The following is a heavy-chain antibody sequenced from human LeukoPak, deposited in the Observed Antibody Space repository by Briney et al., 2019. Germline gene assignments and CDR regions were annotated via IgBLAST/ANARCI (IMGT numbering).Heavy chain of an antibody. Sequence: SSVKVSRSASGSTFTGYYMNWVRQAPGQGLGWMGWINPNSGGINSAQKFPGRVNMTRDKSISTAYMELSRLRSNDTAVYYCARANVDYGDYGDAFDIWGQGTMVTVSS. CDR2: INPNSGGI. CDR3: ARANVDYGDYGDAFDI. J-gene: IGHJ3*02. D-gene: IGHD4-17*01. CDR1: GSTFTGYY. V-gene: IGHV1-2*02.